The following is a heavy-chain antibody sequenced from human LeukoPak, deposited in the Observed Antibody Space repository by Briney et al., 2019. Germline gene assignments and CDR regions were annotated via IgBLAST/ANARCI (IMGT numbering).Heavy chain of an antibody. V-gene: IGHV1-18*01. D-gene: IGHD3-16*02. CDR3: AREPVPRYYDYVWGSYRPKYYFDY. CDR2: ISAYNGNT. Sequence: ASVTVSCKASGYTFTSYGISWVGQAPGQGLEWMGWISAYNGNTNYAQKLQGRVTMTTDTSTSTAYMELRSLRSDDTAVYYCAREPVPRYYDYVWGSYRPKYYFDYWGQGTLVTVSS. J-gene: IGHJ4*02. CDR1: GYTFTSYG.